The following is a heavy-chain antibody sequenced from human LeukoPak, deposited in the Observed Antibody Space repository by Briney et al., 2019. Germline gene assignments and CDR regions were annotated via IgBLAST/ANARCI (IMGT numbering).Heavy chain of an antibody. CDR3: AKESTYYDFWSGYHFDY. V-gene: IGHV3-33*06. CDR1: GFTFSSYG. J-gene: IGHJ4*02. Sequence: GRSLRLSCAASGFTFSSYGMHWVRQAPGKGLEWVAVIWYDGSNKYHADSVKGRFTISRDNSKNTLYLQMNSLRAEDTAVYYCAKESTYYDFWSGYHFDYWGQGTLVTVSS. CDR2: IWYDGSNK. D-gene: IGHD3-3*01.